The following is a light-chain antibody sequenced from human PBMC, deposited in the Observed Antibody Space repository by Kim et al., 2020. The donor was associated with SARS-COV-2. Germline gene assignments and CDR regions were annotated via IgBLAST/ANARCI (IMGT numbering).Light chain of an antibody. Sequence: QSVLTQPPSMSGTPGQRVTISCSGGNSNIGSNAVKWYYHLPGTAPKLLIYSTNQRPSGVPDRFSGSKSGTSVSLVISGLQSEDEGDYYCESWDDSLNGVLFGGGTRLTVL. CDR2: STN. J-gene: IGLJ3*02. CDR3: ESWDDSLNGVL. V-gene: IGLV1-44*01. CDR1: NSNIGSNA.